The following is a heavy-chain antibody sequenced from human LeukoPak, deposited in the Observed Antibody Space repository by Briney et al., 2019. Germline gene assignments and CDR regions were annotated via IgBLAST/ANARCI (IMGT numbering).Heavy chain of an antibody. Sequence: KPSETLPLTCTVSGGSISSYYWSWIRQPPGKGLEWIGYIYYSGSTNYNPSLKSRVTISADTSKNQFSLKLSSVTAADTAVYYCASWGLGYYFDYWGQGTLVTVSS. D-gene: IGHD7-27*01. J-gene: IGHJ4*02. CDR2: IYYSGST. CDR3: ASWGLGYYFDY. CDR1: GGSISSYY. V-gene: IGHV4-59*01.